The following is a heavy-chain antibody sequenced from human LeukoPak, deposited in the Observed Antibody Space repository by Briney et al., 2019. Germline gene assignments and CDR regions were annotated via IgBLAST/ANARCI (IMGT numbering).Heavy chain of an antibody. J-gene: IGHJ6*03. D-gene: IGHD2-2*01. Sequence: GGSLRLSCAASGFTFSSYGMHWVRQAPGKGLEWVAVIWYDGSNKDYADSVKGRFTISRDNSKNTLYLQMNSLRAEDTAVYYCARGPCSSTSCYDYYYYMDVWGKGTTVTVSS. CDR1: GFTFSSYG. V-gene: IGHV3-33*01. CDR3: ARGPCSSTSCYDYYYYMDV. CDR2: IWYDGSNK.